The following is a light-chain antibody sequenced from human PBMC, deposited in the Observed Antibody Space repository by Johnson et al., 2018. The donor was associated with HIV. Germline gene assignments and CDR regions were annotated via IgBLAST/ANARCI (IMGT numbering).Light chain of an antibody. CDR3: GTWDTSLGAQVF. CDR1: SSNIGTNY. CDR2: ENN. Sequence: QAVLTQPPSVSAAPGQNVNISCSGGSSNIGTNYVSWYQQFPGTAPKLLIYENNKRPSDIPDRFSDSQSGTSATLAITGLPTGDEADYYCGTWDTSLGAQVFSGSGPKVTVL. V-gene: IGLV1-51*02. J-gene: IGLJ1*01.